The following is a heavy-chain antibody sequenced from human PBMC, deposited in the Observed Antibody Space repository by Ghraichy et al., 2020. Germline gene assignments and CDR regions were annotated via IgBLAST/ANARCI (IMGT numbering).Heavy chain of an antibody. D-gene: IGHD1-14*01. V-gene: IGHV3-74*01. J-gene: IGHJ4*02. CDR3: AGPPHLNL. CDR1: GGTFSGHW. Sequence: GGSLRLSCVVSGGTFSGHWLQWARQAPGEGLVWVSHTTIDGSKTNYADSVKGRFTISLDNAKNTLYLQMEALRAEDTAVYYCAGPPHLNLRGQGIRVTVPS. CDR2: TTIDGSKT.